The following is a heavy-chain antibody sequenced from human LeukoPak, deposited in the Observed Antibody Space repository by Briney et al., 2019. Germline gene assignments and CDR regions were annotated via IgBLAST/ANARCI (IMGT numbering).Heavy chain of an antibody. J-gene: IGHJ3*02. D-gene: IGHD2-15*01. V-gene: IGHV1-2*06. CDR3: AGGGGSFRDS. CDR2: FDPNRGGA. Sequence: PEASVRVSCKASGYTFSGYYMHWVRQAPGQGLEWVGRFDPNRGGASYAQKFQGRVSMTRDTPSSTDYMELNRLRSDDTAVYYCAGGGGSFRDSWGPGTLVTVSS. CDR1: GYTFSGYY.